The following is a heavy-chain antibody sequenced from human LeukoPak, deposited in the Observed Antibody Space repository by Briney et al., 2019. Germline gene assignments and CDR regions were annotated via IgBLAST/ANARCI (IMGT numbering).Heavy chain of an antibody. CDR3: AREEYYYDSSGYHHYYYDY. V-gene: IGHV4-31*03. Sequence: SETLSLTCTVSGGSISSGGYYWSWIRQHPGKGLEWIGYIYYSGSTYYNPSLKSRVTISVDTSKNQFSLKLSSVTAADTAVYYCAREEYYYDSSGYHHYYYDYWGQGTLVTVSS. J-gene: IGHJ4*02. CDR1: GGSISSGGYY. D-gene: IGHD3-22*01. CDR2: IYYSGST.